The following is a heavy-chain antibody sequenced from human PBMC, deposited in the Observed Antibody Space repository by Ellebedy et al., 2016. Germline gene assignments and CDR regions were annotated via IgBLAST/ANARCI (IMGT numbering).Heavy chain of an antibody. J-gene: IGHJ6*01. Sequence: SETLSLXXIVSGGSISNYYWSWIRQSPGKGLEWIGSIYYSGSTNYNPSLKSRVTISEDTSKNQFSLKLSSVTAADTAVYYCASRHKESATGSAYYYYGLDVWGQGTTVTVSS. CDR2: IYYSGST. CDR1: GGSISNYY. V-gene: IGHV4-59*01. CDR3: ASRHKESATGSAYYYYGLDV. D-gene: IGHD3-10*01.